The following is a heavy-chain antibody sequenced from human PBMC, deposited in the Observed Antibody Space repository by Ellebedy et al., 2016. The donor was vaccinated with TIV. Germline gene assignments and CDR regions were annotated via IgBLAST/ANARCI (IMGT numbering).Heavy chain of an antibody. CDR2: INSDESST. D-gene: IGHD6-13*01. CDR3: AASSPNLGRSHYYKYGMDV. Sequence: GESLKISXAASGFSFSSYWMHWVRQAPGKGLVWVSRINSDESSTIYADSVKGRFTISRDNAQSSLYLQMNSLRAEDPAVYYCAASSPNLGRSHYYKYGMDVWGHGTTVTVS. CDR1: GFSFSSYW. J-gene: IGHJ6*02. V-gene: IGHV3-74*01.